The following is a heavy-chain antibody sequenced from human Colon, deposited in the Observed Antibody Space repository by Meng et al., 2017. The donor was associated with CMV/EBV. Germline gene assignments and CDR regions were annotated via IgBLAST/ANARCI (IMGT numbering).Heavy chain of an antibody. Sequence: TLLKAGTALMYPTLTLPPTFTFSGSSLTTTGAGVPWVRQPPGKGPELLALIHWDDDKRYSPSLKNRLNITKDTSKNLVVLSMTDLDPADTGTFYCARHSLTVLTDWGQGALVTVSS. CDR3: ARHSLTVLTD. V-gene: IGHV2-5*02. CDR2: IHWDDDK. D-gene: IGHD2-8*02. J-gene: IGHJ4*02. CDR1: GSSLTTTGAG.